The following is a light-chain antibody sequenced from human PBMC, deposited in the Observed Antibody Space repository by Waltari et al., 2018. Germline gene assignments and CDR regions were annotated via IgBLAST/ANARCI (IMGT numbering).Light chain of an antibody. J-gene: IGKJ1*01. CDR3: QQFSGILWT. Sequence: DIQMTQSPSSLSASVGGRVTITCRASQDIRNALAWYQQKPGKAPKLLLYAASRLESGVPSRFSGSGSGTDYTLTITGLQPEDSATYYCQQFSGILWTFGQGTKVEIK. V-gene: IGKV1-NL1*01. CDR2: AAS. CDR1: QDIRNA.